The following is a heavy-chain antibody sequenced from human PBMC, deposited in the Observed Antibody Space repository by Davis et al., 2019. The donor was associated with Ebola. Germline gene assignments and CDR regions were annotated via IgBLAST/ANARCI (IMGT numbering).Heavy chain of an antibody. CDR3: ARVNWGAGKAFDI. D-gene: IGHD7-27*01. CDR2: TYYASKWYS. J-gene: IGHJ3*02. V-gene: IGHV6-1*01. Sequence: HSQTLSLTCAISGDRVSSNSWNWIRQSPSRGLEWLGRTYYASKWYSDYAVSVKSRITFNPDTSKNQFSLQLDSVTPEDTAIYYCARVNWGAGKAFDIWGQGSTVTVSS. CDR1: GDRVSSNS.